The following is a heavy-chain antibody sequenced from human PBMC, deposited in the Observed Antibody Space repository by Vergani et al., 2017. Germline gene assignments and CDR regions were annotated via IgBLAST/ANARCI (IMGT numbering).Heavy chain of an antibody. CDR2: IWYDGSNK. D-gene: IGHD3-16*01. CDR3: ARDPRSTGGELGAYDY. Sequence: QVQLVESGGGVVQPGRSLRLSCAASGFTFSSYGMHWVRQAPGKGLEWVAVIWYDGSNKYYADSVKGRFTISRDNSKNTLYLQMNSLRAEDTAVYYCARDPRSTGGELGAYDYWGQGTLVTVSS. CDR1: GFTFSSYG. V-gene: IGHV3-33*08. J-gene: IGHJ4*02.